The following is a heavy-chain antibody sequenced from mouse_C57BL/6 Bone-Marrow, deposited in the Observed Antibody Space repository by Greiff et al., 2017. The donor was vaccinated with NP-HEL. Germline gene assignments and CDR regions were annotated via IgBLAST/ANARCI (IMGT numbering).Heavy chain of an antibody. V-gene: IGHV6-6*01. CDR1: GFTFSDAW. J-gene: IGHJ1*03. Sequence: EVQVVESGGGLVQPGGSMKLSCAASGFTFSDAWMDWVRQSPEKGLEWVAEIRNKANNHATYYAESVKGRFTISRDESKSSVYLQMNSLRAEDTGIYYCTRSPITTVVANFDVWGTGTTVTVSS. CDR3: TRSPITTVVANFDV. CDR2: IRNKANNHAT. D-gene: IGHD1-1*01.